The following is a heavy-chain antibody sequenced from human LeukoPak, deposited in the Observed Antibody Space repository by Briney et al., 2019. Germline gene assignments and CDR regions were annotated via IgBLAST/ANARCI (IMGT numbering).Heavy chain of an antibody. Sequence: PGGSLRLSCATSGFTLSLAWMHWVRQAPGQGLEWVSRIKYDGSYTNYADSVKGRFTISRDNARNTLSLHMISLRAEDTAVYYCARGGTEIYYYYYGMDVWGQGTTVTVSS. CDR1: GFTLSLAW. D-gene: IGHD5-24*01. J-gene: IGHJ6*02. V-gene: IGHV3-74*01. CDR2: IKYDGSYT. CDR3: ARGGTEIYYYYYGMDV.